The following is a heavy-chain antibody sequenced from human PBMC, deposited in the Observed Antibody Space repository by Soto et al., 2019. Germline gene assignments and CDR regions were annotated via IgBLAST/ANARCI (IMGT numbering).Heavy chain of an antibody. CDR3: ARQLGYCSSTSCLGAFDS. V-gene: IGHV3-13*01. CDR1: GFTFSSYD. Sequence: EVQLVESGGGLVQPGGSLRLSCAASGFTFSSYDMQWVRQATGKGLEWVSAIGTAGDTYYQASVKGRFTISRENAKNSLYLQMNSLRAGDTAVYYCARQLGYCSSTSCLGAFDSWGQGTMVTVSS. D-gene: IGHD2-2*01. CDR2: IGTAGDT. J-gene: IGHJ3*02.